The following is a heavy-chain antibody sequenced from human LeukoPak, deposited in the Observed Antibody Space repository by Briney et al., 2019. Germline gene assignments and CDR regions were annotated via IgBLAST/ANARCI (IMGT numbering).Heavy chain of an antibody. D-gene: IGHD4/OR15-4a*01. CDR1: GYTFTGYY. CDR2: INPNSGGT. CDR3: ARDLTQARYYYYYYMDV. J-gene: IGHJ6*03. V-gene: IGHV1-2*02. Sequence: ASVKVSCKASGYTFTGYYMHWVRQAPGQGLEWMGWINPNSGGTNYAQKFQGRVTMTRDTSISTAYMELSRLRSDDTAVYYCARDLTQARYYYYYYMDVWGKGTTVTVSS.